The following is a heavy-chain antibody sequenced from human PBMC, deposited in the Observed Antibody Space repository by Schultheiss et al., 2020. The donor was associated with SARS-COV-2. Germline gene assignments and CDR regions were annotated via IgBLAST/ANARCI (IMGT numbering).Heavy chain of an antibody. D-gene: IGHD6-13*01. Sequence: SETLSLTCTVSGGSISSYYWSWIRQPPGKGLEWIGYIYYSGSTNYNPSLKSRVTISVDTSKNQFSLKLSFVTAADTAVYYCARGSIAAAGEFDYWGQGTLVTVSS. V-gene: IGHV4-59*01. J-gene: IGHJ4*02. CDR3: ARGSIAAAGEFDY. CDR2: IYYSGST. CDR1: GGSISSYY.